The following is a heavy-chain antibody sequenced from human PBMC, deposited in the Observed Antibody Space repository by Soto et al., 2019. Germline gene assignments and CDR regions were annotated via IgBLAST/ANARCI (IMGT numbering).Heavy chain of an antibody. CDR3: ARDPGHSGSYYESYYYGMDV. Sequence: PGESLKISCKGSGYSFTSYWISWVRQMPGKGLEWMGRIDPSDSYTNYSPSFQGHVTISADKSISTAYLQWSSLKASDTAMYYCARDPGHSGSYYESYYYGMDVWGQGTTVTVSS. J-gene: IGHJ6*02. D-gene: IGHD1-26*01. CDR2: IDPSDSYT. V-gene: IGHV5-10-1*01. CDR1: GYSFTSYW.